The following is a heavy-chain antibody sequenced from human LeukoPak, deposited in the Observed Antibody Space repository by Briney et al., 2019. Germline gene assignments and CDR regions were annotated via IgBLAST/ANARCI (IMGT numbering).Heavy chain of an antibody. CDR3: ARLREKSSGWDTALDY. D-gene: IGHD6-19*01. CDR1: GYSFTSYW. Sequence: GESLKISCKGSGYSFTSYWIGWMRQMPGKGLEWMGIVYPGDSDTRYSPSFQGQVTISADKSISTAYLQWSSLKASDTAMYYCARLREKSSGWDTALDYWGQGTLVTVSS. V-gene: IGHV5-51*01. CDR2: VYPGDSDT. J-gene: IGHJ4*02.